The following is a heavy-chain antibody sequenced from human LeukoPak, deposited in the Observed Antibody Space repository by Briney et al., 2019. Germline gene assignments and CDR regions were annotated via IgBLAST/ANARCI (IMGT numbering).Heavy chain of an antibody. CDR1: GGSISSYY. J-gene: IGHJ4*02. D-gene: IGHD1-1*01. Sequence: SETLSLTCTVSGGSISSYYWTWIRQPPGKGLEWIGYIYYSGSTNYNPSLKSRVTISVDKSKNQFSLKLSSVTAADTAVYYCAKKAWNYFDYWGQGTLVTVSS. V-gene: IGHV4-59*12. CDR2: IYYSGST. CDR3: AKKAWNYFDY.